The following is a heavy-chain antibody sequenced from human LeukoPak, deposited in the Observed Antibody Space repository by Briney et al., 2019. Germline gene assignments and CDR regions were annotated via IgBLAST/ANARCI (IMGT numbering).Heavy chain of an antibody. D-gene: IGHD4-23*01. V-gene: IGHV3-74*03. CDR3: ARDLDYGGKSNFDY. Sequence: GGSLRLSCAASGFTFSSYWMHWVRQAPGRGLVWVSRIKSAGSSIMYADSVKGRFTISRNNAKNTLYLQMNSLRAEDTAVYYCARDLDYGGKSNFDYWGQGTLVTISS. CDR2: IKSAGSSI. J-gene: IGHJ4*02. CDR1: GFTFSSYW.